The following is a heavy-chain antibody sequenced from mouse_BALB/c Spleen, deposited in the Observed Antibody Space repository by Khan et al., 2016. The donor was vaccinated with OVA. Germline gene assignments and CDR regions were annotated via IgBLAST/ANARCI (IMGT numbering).Heavy chain of an antibody. Sequence: VQLQQSGAELVRPGALVKLSCKASGFNIKDYYLHWVKQRPEQGLEWIGWIDPENGETVYDPKFQDKASITADTSSNTAYLQFSSLTSEDTAVYYCAGSGYFAWFAYWGQGTLVTVSA. V-gene: IGHV14-1*02. CDR1: GFNIKDYY. CDR2: IDPENGET. CDR3: AGSGYFAWFAY. J-gene: IGHJ3*01.